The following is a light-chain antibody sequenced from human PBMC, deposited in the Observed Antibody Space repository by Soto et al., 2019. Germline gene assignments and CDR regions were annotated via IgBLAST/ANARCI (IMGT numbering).Light chain of an antibody. Sequence: QAVVTQPPSVSGAPGQRVTISCTGSSSNIGAGYDVHWYQQLPGTAPKLLIYGNSNRPSGVPDRFSGSKSGTSATLGITGLQTGDEADYYCATWDNSLSAVVFGGGTKLTVL. J-gene: IGLJ3*02. CDR2: GNS. V-gene: IGLV1-40*01. CDR1: SSNIGAGYD. CDR3: ATWDNSLSAVV.